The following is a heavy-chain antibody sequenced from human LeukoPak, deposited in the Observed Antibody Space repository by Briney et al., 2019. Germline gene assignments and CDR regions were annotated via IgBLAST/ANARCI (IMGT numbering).Heavy chain of an antibody. CDR3: VREGRGIVGASAY. V-gene: IGHV3-23*01. Sequence: GGSLRLSCEASGFTFISYFMSWVRQAPGKGLEWVASIIGSGRTTKYADAVKGRFTISRDNSKNSLYLQMSSLIVDDTAVYCCVREGRGIVGASAYWGRGTLVAVSS. CDR2: IIGSGRTT. J-gene: IGHJ4*02. CDR1: GFTFISYF. D-gene: IGHD1-26*01.